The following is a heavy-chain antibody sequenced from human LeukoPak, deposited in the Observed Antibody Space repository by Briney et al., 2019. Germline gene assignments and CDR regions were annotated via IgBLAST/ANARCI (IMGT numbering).Heavy chain of an antibody. Sequence: ASETLSLTCTVSGGSISSYYWSWIRQPPGKGLEWIGYIYYSGSTNYNPSLKSRVIISVDTSKNQFSLKLSSVTAADTAVYYCARDRGRDGYNLAYYFDYWGQGTLVTVSS. J-gene: IGHJ4*02. CDR1: GGSISSYY. D-gene: IGHD5-24*01. V-gene: IGHV4-59*01. CDR3: ARDRGRDGYNLAYYFDY. CDR2: IYYSGST.